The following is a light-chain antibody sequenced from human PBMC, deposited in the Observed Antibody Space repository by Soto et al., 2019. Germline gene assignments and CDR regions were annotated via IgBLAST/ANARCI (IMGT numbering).Light chain of an antibody. Sequence: MVMTQSPATMSVSPGERATLSCRASQNLSRNLAWYQQQPGQAPRLLIFYASTRATGIPARFSGSGSGTDFTLTISSLPSEDFAVYYWQQYDKWPHTFGQGTKLEIK. V-gene: IGKV3-15*01. CDR2: YAS. CDR1: QNLSRN. CDR3: QQYDKWPHT. J-gene: IGKJ2*01.